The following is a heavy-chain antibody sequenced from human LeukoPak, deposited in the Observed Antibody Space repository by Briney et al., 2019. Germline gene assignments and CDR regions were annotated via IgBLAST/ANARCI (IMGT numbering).Heavy chain of an antibody. Sequence: PSETLSLTCAVYGGSFSGYYWSWIRQPPGKGLEWIGEINHSGSTNYNPSLKSRVTISVDTSKNRFSLKLSSVTAADTAVYYCARGSALDYWGQGTLVTVSS. V-gene: IGHV4-34*01. CDR3: ARGSALDY. CDR1: GGSFSGYY. J-gene: IGHJ4*02. CDR2: INHSGST.